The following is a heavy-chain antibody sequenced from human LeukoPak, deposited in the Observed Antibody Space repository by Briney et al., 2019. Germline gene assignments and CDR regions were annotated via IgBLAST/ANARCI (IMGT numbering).Heavy chain of an antibody. CDR2: INPIFGTA. Sequence: ASVKVSCKASGGTFSSYGVSWVRQAPGQGLEWMGGINPIFGTAKYPQKFQGRVTITADESTSTAYVELSSLRSEDTAVYCCARDQSRDSGSYDFWGQGTLVTVSS. CDR1: GGTFSSYG. D-gene: IGHD1-26*01. V-gene: IGHV1-69*01. J-gene: IGHJ4*02. CDR3: ARDQSRDSGSYDF.